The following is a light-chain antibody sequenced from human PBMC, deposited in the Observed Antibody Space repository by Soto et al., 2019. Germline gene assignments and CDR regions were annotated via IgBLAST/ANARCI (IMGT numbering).Light chain of an antibody. Sequence: IVLTQSPATLSLSPGERATVSCRASQSVSNNLGWYQQKAGQAPRLLIYDASNRATGIPARFSGSGSGTDFTLTLRSLEPAHFAVHYCQHGGTFGQGTRLEIK. V-gene: IGKV3-11*01. CDR2: DAS. CDR3: QHGGT. CDR1: QSVSNN. J-gene: IGKJ5*01.